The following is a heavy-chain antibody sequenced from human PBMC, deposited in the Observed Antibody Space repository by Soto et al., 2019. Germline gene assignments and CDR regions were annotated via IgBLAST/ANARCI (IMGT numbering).Heavy chain of an antibody. Sequence: GGSLRLSCAASGFTFSSYAMHWVRQAPGKGLEWVAVISYDGSNKYYADSVKGRFTISRDNSKNTLYLQMNSLRAEDTAVYYCARGYYLMVYANDAFDIWGQGTMVTVSS. V-gene: IGHV3-30-3*01. CDR1: GFTFSSYA. CDR2: ISYDGSNK. J-gene: IGHJ3*02. CDR3: ARGYYLMVYANDAFDI. D-gene: IGHD2-8*01.